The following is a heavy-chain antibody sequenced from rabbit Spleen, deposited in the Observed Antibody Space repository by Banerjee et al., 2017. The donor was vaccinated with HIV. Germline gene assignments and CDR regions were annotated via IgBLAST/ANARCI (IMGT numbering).Heavy chain of an antibody. CDR1: GLDFSSRYW. J-gene: IGHJ4*01. CDR3: ARDLAGVIGWNFGW. CDR2: IDVVKSGST. D-gene: IGHD4-1*01. V-gene: IGHV1S45*01. Sequence: QEQLEESGGDLVKPGASLTITCKASGLDFSSRYWICWVRQAPGKGLEWIACIDVVKSGSTYYATWAKGRFTISKTSSTTVTLQMTSLTAADTATYFCARDLAGVIGWNFGWWGPGTLVTVS.